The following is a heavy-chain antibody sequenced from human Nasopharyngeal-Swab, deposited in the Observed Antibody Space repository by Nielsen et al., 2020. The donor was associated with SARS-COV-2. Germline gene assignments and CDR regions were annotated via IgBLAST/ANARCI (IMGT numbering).Heavy chain of an antibody. V-gene: IGHV3-30*02. CDR2: IRYDGSNK. D-gene: IGHD2-2*01. J-gene: IGHJ4*02. CDR3: AKEGDIVVVPAATKNRRGRREQNFDY. Sequence: WSRQPPGKGLEWVAFIRYDGSNKYYADSVKGRFTISRDNSKNTLYLQMNSLRAEDTAVYYCAKEGDIVVVPAATKNRRGRREQNFDYWSQGTLVTVSS.